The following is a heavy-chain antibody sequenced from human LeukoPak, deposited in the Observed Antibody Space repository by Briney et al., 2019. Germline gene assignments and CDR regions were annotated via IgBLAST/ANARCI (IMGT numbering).Heavy chain of an antibody. CDR3: ARHGFVVVPAATRHGNYYYYYYGMDV. J-gene: IGHJ6*02. D-gene: IGHD2-2*01. CDR2: IYPDESNI. CDR1: GYSFSNYW. Sequence: GESLKISCMGSGYSFSNYWIGWVRQMPGKGLEWMGIIYPDESNIRYSPSFQGQVTISVDKSISTAYLQWSSLKASDTAIYYCARHGFVVVPAATRHGNYYYYYYGMDVWGQGATVTVSS. V-gene: IGHV5-51*01.